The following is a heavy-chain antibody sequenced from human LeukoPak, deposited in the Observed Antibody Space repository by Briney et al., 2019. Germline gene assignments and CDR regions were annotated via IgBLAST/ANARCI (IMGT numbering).Heavy chain of an antibody. Sequence: PSETLSLTCTVSGGSIGNTYYYWGWIRQPPGKGLEWIGNIYYSGITYYNPSLKSRVTMSVDMSKNQFYLNLNFVTAADTTIYSCARLRGVDIAVAPAAMGEFVYWGQGALVTVSS. J-gene: IGHJ4*02. CDR3: ARLRGVDIAVAPAAMGEFVY. D-gene: IGHD2-2*03. V-gene: IGHV4-39*01. CDR1: GGSIGNTYYY. CDR2: IYYSGIT.